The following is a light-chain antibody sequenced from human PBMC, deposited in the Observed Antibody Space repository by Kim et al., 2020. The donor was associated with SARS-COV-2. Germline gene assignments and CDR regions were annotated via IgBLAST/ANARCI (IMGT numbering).Light chain of an antibody. J-gene: IGKJ1*01. Sequence: EIVMTQSPATLSVSPGERATLSCRASQSVSRNLAWYQQKPGRAPRLLIYGASTRATGIPARFSGSGSGTEFTLTISSLQSEDFAVYYCQQYNNWPLRTFGQGTKVDIK. V-gene: IGKV3-15*01. CDR1: QSVSRN. CDR3: QQYNNWPLRT. CDR2: GAS.